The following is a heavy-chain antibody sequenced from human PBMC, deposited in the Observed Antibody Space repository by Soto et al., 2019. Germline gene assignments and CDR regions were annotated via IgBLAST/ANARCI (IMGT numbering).Heavy chain of an antibody. CDR2: INTLSGDT. D-gene: IGHD3-3*02. Sequence: GASVKVSCKASGYPLSGYYMHWVRQAPGQVLEWMGWINTLSGDTSFPQKFQGRLAMTMDTSIDTVFMEVSRLTSDDTAIYYCASSLLTVILPLGYWGQGTLVTVSS. CDR3: ASSLLTVILPLGY. V-gene: IGHV1-2*02. CDR1: GYPLSGYY. J-gene: IGHJ4*02.